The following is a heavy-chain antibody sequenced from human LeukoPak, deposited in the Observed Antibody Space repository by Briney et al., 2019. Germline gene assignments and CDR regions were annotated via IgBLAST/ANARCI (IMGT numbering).Heavy chain of an antibody. Sequence: GGSLRLSCAAYGFTFSSYGMHWVRQAPGKGLEWVAVISYDGSNKYYADSVKGRFTISRDNSKNTLYLQMNSLRAEDTAVYYCAKAVTYYYDSSGYYTLDYWGQGTLVTVSS. V-gene: IGHV3-30*18. CDR2: ISYDGSNK. D-gene: IGHD3-22*01. CDR1: GFTFSSYG. J-gene: IGHJ4*02. CDR3: AKAVTYYYDSSGYYTLDY.